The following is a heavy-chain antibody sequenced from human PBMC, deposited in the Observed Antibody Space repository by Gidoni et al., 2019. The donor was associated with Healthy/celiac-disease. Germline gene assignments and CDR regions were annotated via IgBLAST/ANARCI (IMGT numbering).Heavy chain of an antibody. CDR1: GFTFSGSA. CDR2: IRSKANSYAT. J-gene: IGHJ6*03. Sequence: EVQLVESGGGLVQPGGSLKLSCAASGFTFSGSAMHWVRQASGKGLEWVGRIRSKANSYATAYAASVKGRFTISRDDSKNTAYLQMNSLKTEDTAVYYCLWFGELHYYDYYMDVWGKGTTVTVSS. V-gene: IGHV3-73*01. CDR3: LWFGELHYYDYYMDV. D-gene: IGHD3-10*01.